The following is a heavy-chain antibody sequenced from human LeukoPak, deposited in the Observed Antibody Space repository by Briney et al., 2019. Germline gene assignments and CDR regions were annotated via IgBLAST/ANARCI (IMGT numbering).Heavy chain of an antibody. V-gene: IGHV1-46*01. CDR2: ISPSGGST. J-gene: IGHJ4*02. CDR3: ARSHLRIGSLYYFDY. D-gene: IGHD2-15*01. Sequence: ASVKVSCKAFGYTFTSDYMHWVRQAPGQGPEWMGVISPSGGSTTYAQKFQGRVTLTRDMSTSTDYLELSSLRSEDTAVYYCARSHLRIGSLYYFDYWGQGTLVTVSS. CDR1: GYTFTSDY.